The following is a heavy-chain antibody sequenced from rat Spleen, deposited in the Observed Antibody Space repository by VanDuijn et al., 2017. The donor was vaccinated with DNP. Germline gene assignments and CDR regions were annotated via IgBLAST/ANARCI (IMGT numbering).Heavy chain of an antibody. CDR1: GFSLTSYN. J-gene: IGHJ3*01. D-gene: IGHD1-12*02. CDR2: IWNTGGT. CDR3: ARDDYDGTVLEGWFAY. Sequence: QVQLKESGPGLVQPSQTLSLTCTVAGFSLTSYNVHWVRQPPGKGLEWMGVIWNTGGTRYNSALKSRLSISKDTSKSQVVLKMNSLQTEDTATYYCARDDYDGTVLEGWFAYWGQGTLVTVSS. V-gene: IGHV2-41*01.